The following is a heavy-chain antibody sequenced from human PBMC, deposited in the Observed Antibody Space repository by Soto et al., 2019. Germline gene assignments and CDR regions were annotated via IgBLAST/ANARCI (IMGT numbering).Heavy chain of an antibody. Sequence: GASVKVSCKASGYTFTSDDINWVRQATGQGLEWMGWMNPNSGNTGYAQKFQGGVTMTRNTSISTAYMELSSLRSEDTAVYYCARGLRKAAAGPSQYYYYYYMDVWGKGTTVTVSS. D-gene: IGHD6-13*01. CDR3: ARGLRKAAAGPSQYYYYYYMDV. CDR2: MNPNSGNT. J-gene: IGHJ6*03. V-gene: IGHV1-8*01. CDR1: GYTFTSDD.